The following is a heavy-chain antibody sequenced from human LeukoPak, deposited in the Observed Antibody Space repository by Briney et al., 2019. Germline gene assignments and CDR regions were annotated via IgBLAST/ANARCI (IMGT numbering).Heavy chain of an antibody. V-gene: IGHV4-34*01. Sequence: SETLSLTCAVYGGSFSGYYWSWIRQPPGKGLEWIGEINHSGSTNYNPSLKSRVTISVDTSKNQFSLKLSSVTAADTAVYYCARGHRQLVRYYYYYMDVWGKGTTVTVSS. J-gene: IGHJ6*03. CDR1: GGSFSGYY. D-gene: IGHD6-6*01. CDR3: ARGHRQLVRYYYYYMDV. CDR2: INHSGST.